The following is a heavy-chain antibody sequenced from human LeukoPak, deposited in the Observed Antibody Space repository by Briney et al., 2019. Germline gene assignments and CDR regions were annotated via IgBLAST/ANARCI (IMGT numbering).Heavy chain of an antibody. D-gene: IGHD1-26*01. Sequence: SETLSLTCTVSDGSISSYYWSWIRQPPGKGLEWIAFIYYNGDTNYNPSLKSRAFISLDTSKNLCSLRLTSVTAADTAVYYCARHVIYSGGYSYWFDPWGLGTLVTVSS. V-gene: IGHV4-59*08. J-gene: IGHJ5*02. CDR3: ARHVIYSGGYSYWFDP. CDR2: IYYNGDT. CDR1: DGSISSYY.